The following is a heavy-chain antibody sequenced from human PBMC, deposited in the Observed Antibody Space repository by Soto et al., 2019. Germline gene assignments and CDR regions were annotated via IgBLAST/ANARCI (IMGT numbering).Heavy chain of an antibody. CDR1: GFTFSSYA. CDR2: ISGSGGTT. D-gene: IGHD6-13*01. J-gene: IGHJ6*02. Sequence: GSLRLSCAASGFTFSSYAMSWVRQAPGKGLEWVSAISGSGGTTYYADSVKGRFTISRDNSKNTLYLQMNSLRAEDTAVYYCAKDQGYSSSWYAYYGMDVWGQGTTVTVSS. V-gene: IGHV3-23*01. CDR3: AKDQGYSSSWYAYYGMDV.